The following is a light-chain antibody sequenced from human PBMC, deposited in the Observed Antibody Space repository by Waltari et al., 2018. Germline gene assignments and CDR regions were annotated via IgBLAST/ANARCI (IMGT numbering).Light chain of an antibody. CDR3: QKYGSLPAT. CDR2: DAS. V-gene: IGKV3-20*01. J-gene: IGKJ1*01. CDR1: QIISRY. Sequence: ELILTQSPGTLSSSPGERATLACRASQIISRYLAWYQQKPGQAPRLLIYDASSRATGIPDRFSGSGSGKDFSLNISRLEPEEVAVYYCQKYGSLPATCGQGTKVEIK.